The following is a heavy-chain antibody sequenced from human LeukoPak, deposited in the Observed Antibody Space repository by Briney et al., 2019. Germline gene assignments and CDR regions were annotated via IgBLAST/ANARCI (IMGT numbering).Heavy chain of an antibody. CDR2: MNPSSGNT. CDR1: GYTFSSYD. Sequence: ASVKVSCKAAGYTFSSYDINWVRRAPGQGLEWMGWMNPSSGNTGYTQKFQGRVTMTRDTSISTAYMELSSLRSEDTALYYCTRMRGYTYGYWYLDLWGRGTLVTVSS. J-gene: IGHJ2*01. V-gene: IGHV1-8*01. CDR3: TRMRGYTYGYWYLDL. D-gene: IGHD5-18*01.